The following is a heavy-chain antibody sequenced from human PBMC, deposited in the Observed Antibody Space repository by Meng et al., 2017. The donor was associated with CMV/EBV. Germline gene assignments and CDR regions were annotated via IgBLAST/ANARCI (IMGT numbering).Heavy chain of an antibody. Sequence: GESLKISCAASGFTFSSYDMHWVRQATGKGLEWVSAIGTAGDTYYPGSVKGRFTISRENPKNYLYLQMNSLRAGDTAVYYCARGSSTSSGGVYYYYGMDVWGQGTTVTVSS. D-gene: IGHD2-2*01. CDR2: IGTAGDT. CDR3: ARGSSTSSGGVYYYYGMDV. J-gene: IGHJ6*02. CDR1: GFTFSSYD. V-gene: IGHV3-13*01.